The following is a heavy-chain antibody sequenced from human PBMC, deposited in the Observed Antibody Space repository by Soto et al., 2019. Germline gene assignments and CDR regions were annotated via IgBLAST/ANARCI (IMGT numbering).Heavy chain of an antibody. CDR3: TRDPNGDYIGAFDF. J-gene: IGHJ3*01. D-gene: IGHD4-17*01. Sequence: AGGSLRLSCAASTFTFSTYAMTWVRQAPGGGLEWVASIFGSGDRTFYADSLRGRFTVSRDNSKHTLYLQMNSLRAEDTAIYYCTRDPNGDYIGAFDFWDQGTMVTVSS. CDR1: TFTFSTYA. V-gene: IGHV3-23*01. CDR2: IFGSGDRT.